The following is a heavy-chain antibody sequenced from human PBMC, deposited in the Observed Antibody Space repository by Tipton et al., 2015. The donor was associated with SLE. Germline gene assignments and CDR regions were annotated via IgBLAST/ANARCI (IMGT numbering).Heavy chain of an antibody. CDR2: ISGSGGST. CDR3: AKAYSGSYGY. Sequence: SLRLSCAASGFTFDDYAMHWVRQAPGKGLEWVSGISGSGGSTYYADSVKGRFTISRDNSKNTLYLQMNSLRAEDTAVYYCAKAYSGSYGYWGQGTLVTVSS. D-gene: IGHD1-26*01. V-gene: IGHV3-23*01. J-gene: IGHJ4*02. CDR1: GFTFDDYA.